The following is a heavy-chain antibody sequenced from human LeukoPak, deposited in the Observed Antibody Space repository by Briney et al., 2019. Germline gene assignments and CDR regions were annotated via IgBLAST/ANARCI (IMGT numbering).Heavy chain of an antibody. V-gene: IGHV4-39*01. CDR1: GFSFSNYAMH. CDR2: IYYSGST. D-gene: IGHD4-11*01. J-gene: IGHJ4*02. CDR3: ARHFDYSSYVSSPSPFDY. Sequence: GSLRLSCAASGFSFSNYAMHWVRQPPGKGLEWIGSIYYSGSTYYNPSLKSRVTISVDTSKNQFSLKLSSVTAADTAVYYCARHFDYSSYVSSPSPFDYWGRGTLVTVSS.